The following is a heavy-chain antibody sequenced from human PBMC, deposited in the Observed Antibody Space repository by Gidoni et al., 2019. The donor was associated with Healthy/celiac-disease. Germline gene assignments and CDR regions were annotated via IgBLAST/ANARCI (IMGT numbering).Heavy chain of an antibody. V-gene: IGHV1-69*01. CDR1: GGTFSSYA. CDR3: ARGYNSYDNYYGMDV. D-gene: IGHD5-18*01. Sequence: QVQLVQSGAEVKKPGASVQVSCKASGGTFSSYAISWVRQAPGQGLEWMGGIIPIFGTANYAQNFQGRVTITADESTSTAYLELSSLRSEDTAVYYCARGYNSYDNYYGMDVWGQGTTVTVSS. CDR2: IIPIFGTA. J-gene: IGHJ6*02.